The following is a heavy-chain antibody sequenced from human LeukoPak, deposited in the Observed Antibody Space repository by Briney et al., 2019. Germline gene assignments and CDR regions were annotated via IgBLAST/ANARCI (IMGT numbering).Heavy chain of an antibody. CDR3: ATSLDYYDSSGYYNNWFDP. V-gene: IGHV3-23*01. CDR2: ISGCGGST. D-gene: IGHD3-22*01. J-gene: IGHJ5*02. Sequence: GGSLRLSCAASGFTFSSYAMSWVRQAPGKGLEWVSAISGCGGSTYYADSVKGRFTISRDNSKNTLYLQMNSLRAEDTAVYYCATSLDYYDSSGYYNNWFDPWGQGTLVTVSS. CDR1: GFTFSSYA.